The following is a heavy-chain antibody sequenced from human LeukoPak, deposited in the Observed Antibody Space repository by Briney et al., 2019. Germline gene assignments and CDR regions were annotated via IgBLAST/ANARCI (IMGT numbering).Heavy chain of an antibody. CDR1: GFTFSSYS. J-gene: IGHJ4*02. D-gene: IGHD3-10*01. V-gene: IGHV3-21*01. Sequence: GGSLRLSCAASGFTFSSYSMNWVRQAPGKGLEWVSSISSSSSYIYYADSVKGRFTISRDNAKNSLYLQMNSLRAEDTAVYYCARDRSAMVRGVLDYWGQGTLVTVSS. CDR2: ISSSSSYI. CDR3: ARDRSAMVRGVLDY.